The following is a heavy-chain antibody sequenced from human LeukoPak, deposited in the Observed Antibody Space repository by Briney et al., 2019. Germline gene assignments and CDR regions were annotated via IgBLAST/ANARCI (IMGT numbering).Heavy chain of an antibody. J-gene: IGHJ4*02. CDR2: LEKDGDDI. Sequence: GGSLRLSCGASGFIFSHYGMHWVRQAPGKGLEWVAYLEKDGDDIMYGDSVKGRFTISRDNSKNKVYLQMNSLRSEDTAVYYCAKDSGTLHGGPDFRGQGTLVSVSS. V-gene: IGHV3-30*02. CDR3: AKDSGTLHGGPDF. D-gene: IGHD3-10*01. CDR1: GFIFSHYG.